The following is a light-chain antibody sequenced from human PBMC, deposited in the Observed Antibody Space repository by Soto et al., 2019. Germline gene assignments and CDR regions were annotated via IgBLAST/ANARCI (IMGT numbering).Light chain of an antibody. CDR1: QSVTSN. J-gene: IGKJ5*01. CDR3: HQYGRSPRT. Sequence: EIVLTQSPATLSLSPWGRATLSCRASQSVTSNLAWYQQKRGQAPRLLIYAASTRATGVPARFSGSGSGTEFTLTISRLEPEDFAVYSCHQYGRSPRTFGQGTRLEIK. CDR2: AAS. V-gene: IGKV3-20*01.